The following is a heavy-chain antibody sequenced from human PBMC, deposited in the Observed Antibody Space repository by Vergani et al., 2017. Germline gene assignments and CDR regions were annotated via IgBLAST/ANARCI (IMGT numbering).Heavy chain of an antibody. V-gene: IGHV3-33*01. CDR3: ATSGFTHLDY. Sequence: QVQLVESGGGVVQPGRSLRLTCAASGFTFNQYGMHWVRQAPGKGLEWVAVTWYDGNNKQYADSVKGRFTISRDNSKNTLYLQMNSLRAEDTAVYYCATSGFTHLDYWGQGTLVTVSS. CDR2: TWYDGNNK. CDR1: GFTFNQYG. J-gene: IGHJ4*02. D-gene: IGHD3-10*01.